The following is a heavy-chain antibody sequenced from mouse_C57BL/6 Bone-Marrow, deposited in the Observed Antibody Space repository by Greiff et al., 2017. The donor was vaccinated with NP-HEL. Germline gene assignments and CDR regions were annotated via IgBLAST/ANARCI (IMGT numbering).Heavy chain of an antibody. V-gene: IGHV7-3*01. Sequence: EVQGVESGGGLVQPGGSLSLSCAASGFTFTDYYMSWVRQPPGKALEWLGFIRNKANGYTTEYSASVKGRFTISRDNSQSILYLQMNALRAEDSATYYCARYMRLRRAMDYWGQGTSVTVSS. CDR2: IRNKANGYTT. CDR1: GFTFTDYY. J-gene: IGHJ4*01. D-gene: IGHD2-4*01. CDR3: ARYMRLRRAMDY.